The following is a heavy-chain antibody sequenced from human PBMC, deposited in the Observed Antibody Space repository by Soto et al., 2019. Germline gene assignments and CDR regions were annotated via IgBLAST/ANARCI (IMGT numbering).Heavy chain of an antibody. CDR2: IWYDGSNK. J-gene: IGHJ3*02. CDR3: ARDLGSGYEFAFDI. V-gene: IGHV3-33*01. D-gene: IGHD5-12*01. Sequence: QVQLGESGGGVVQPGRSLRLSCAASGFTFSSYGMHWVRQAPGKGLDCVAVIWYDGSNKYYADSVKFLFTIPRDNSTNTLYLQMNSLRSEDTAVYYCARDLGSGYEFAFDIWGQGTMVTVSS. CDR1: GFTFSSYG.